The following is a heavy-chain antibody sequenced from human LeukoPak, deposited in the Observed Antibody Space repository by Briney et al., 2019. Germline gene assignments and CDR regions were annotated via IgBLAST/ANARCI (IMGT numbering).Heavy chain of an antibody. V-gene: IGHV3-7*01. Sequence: GRSLRLSCAASGFSFSTHWMSWVRLAPGKGPEWVANIKYDGSEKYYVDSVKGRLTISRDNAKNSLYLHMNSLRAEDTAVYYCASGFLDDFWSGHFWGQGTLVTVSS. CDR1: GFSFSTHW. J-gene: IGHJ4*02. CDR3: ASGFLDDFWSGHF. CDR2: IKYDGSEK. D-gene: IGHD3-3*01.